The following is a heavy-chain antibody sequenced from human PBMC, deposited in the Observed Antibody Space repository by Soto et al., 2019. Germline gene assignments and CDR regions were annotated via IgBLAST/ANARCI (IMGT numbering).Heavy chain of an antibody. D-gene: IGHD2-15*01. Sequence: SVKVSCEASGGTFGRYAISWVRRAPGQSLEWMGQINAGFGATDLAQMFQGRVTITADKSTTTVYMELSSLRSDDTAVYYCATDCSGGSCYGASGMDVWGQGTTVTVSS. CDR3: ATDCSGGSCYGASGMDV. V-gene: IGHV1-69*06. CDR1: GGTFGRYA. J-gene: IGHJ6*02. CDR2: INAGFGAT.